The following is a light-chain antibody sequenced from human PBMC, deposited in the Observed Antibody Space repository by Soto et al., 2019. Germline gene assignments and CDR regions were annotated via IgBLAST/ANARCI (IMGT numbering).Light chain of an antibody. CDR3: QQRGTWPRVT. Sequence: EIVLTQSPATLSLSPGETATLSCRASQSISRYLAWYQHKPGQAPRLLIYDASIRATGIPARFRGGGSETDFTLTISSLAPEDFAIYYCQQRGTWPRVTFGGGTKVDI. CDR1: QSISRY. CDR2: DAS. V-gene: IGKV3-11*01. J-gene: IGKJ4*01.